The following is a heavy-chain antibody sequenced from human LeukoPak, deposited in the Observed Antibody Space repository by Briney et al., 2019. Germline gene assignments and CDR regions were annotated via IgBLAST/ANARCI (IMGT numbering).Heavy chain of an antibody. J-gene: IGHJ6*02. CDR1: GFTFTDNW. CDR3: ARVSSYYDMDV. V-gene: IGHV3-74*01. Sequence: GGSVRLSCAVSGFTFTDNWMHWVRQVPGEGLVWVSRINSDGSTTGYADSVKGRFTISRDNAKNTLYLQMNSLRAEDTAVYFCARVSSYYDMDVWGQGTTVTVSS. CDR2: INSDGSTT.